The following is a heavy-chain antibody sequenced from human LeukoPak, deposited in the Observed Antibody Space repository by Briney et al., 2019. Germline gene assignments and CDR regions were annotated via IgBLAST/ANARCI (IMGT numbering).Heavy chain of an antibody. CDR3: ANSLTITYYYDSSGYSFDY. Sequence: GGSLRLSCAASGFTFSSHGTDWVRQAPGMGLEWVSCVSPSGDITYYADSVKGRFAISRDNSRNTVYFQLNSLRADDTAVYYCANSLTITYYYDSSGYSFDYWGQGTLVTVSS. D-gene: IGHD3-22*01. V-gene: IGHV3-23*01. CDR2: VSPSGDIT. CDR1: GFTFSSHG. J-gene: IGHJ4*02.